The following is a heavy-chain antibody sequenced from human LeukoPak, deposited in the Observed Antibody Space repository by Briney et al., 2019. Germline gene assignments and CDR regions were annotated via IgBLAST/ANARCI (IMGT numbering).Heavy chain of an antibody. Sequence: GGSLRLSYAASGFTFSSYAMSWVRQAPGKGLEWVSAISGSGGSTYYADSVKGRFTISRDNSKNTLYLQMNSLRAEDTAVYYCAKDFRVVPAAIFELWGQGTLVTVSS. CDR1: GFTFSSYA. CDR2: ISGSGGST. CDR3: AKDFRVVPAAIFEL. J-gene: IGHJ4*02. D-gene: IGHD2-2*01. V-gene: IGHV3-23*01.